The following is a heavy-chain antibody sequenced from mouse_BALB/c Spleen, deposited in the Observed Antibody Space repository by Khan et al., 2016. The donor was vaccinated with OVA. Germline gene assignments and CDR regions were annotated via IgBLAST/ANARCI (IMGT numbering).Heavy chain of an antibody. CDR1: GYTFTDYV. D-gene: IGHD2-14*01. CDR2: IFPGSGDP. CDR3: TRGGYSVFAV. V-gene: IGHV1-81*01. J-gene: IGHJ3*01. Sequence: QVQLQQSGPELVKPGASLKVSCKASGYTFTDYVIGWVRQRSRQGFEWIGDIFPGSGDPYYNEKFKDRATLTADKSSNTAYMQLKSLTFEDSAVYFCTRGGYSVFAVWGQGTLVTVSA.